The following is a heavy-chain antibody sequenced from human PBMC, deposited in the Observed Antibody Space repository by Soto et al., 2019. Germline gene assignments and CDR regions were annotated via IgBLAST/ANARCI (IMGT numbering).Heavy chain of an antibody. CDR1: GGSISSYY. J-gene: IGHJ4*02. D-gene: IGHD6-19*01. Sequence: PSETLSLTCTVSGGSISSYYWSWIRQPAGKGLEWIGRIYTSGSTNYNPSLKSRVTMSVDTSKNQVVLTMTNMDPVDTATYYCAHRPSGWYLFDYWGQGTLVTVSS. CDR3: AHRPSGWYLFDY. V-gene: IGHV4-4*07. CDR2: IYTSGST.